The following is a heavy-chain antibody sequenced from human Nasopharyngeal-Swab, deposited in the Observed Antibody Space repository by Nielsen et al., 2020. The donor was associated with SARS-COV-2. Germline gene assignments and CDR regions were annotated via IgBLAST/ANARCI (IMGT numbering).Heavy chain of an antibody. D-gene: IGHD6-13*01. V-gene: IGHV3-23*01. CDR2: ISGSGGST. CDR1: GFTFSSYA. CDR3: ARGGLDSSSWYGYYFDY. Sequence: GGSLRLSCAASGFTFSSYAMSWVRQAPGKGLEWVSAISGSGGSTYYADSVKGRFTISRDNSKNTLYLQMNSLRAEDTAVYYCARGGLDSSSWYGYYFDYWGQGTLVTVSS. J-gene: IGHJ4*02.